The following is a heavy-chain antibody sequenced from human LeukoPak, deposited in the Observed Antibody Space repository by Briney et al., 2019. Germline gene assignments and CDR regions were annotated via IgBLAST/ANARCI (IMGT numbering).Heavy chain of an antibody. CDR2: INCITGDT. V-gene: IGHV1-2*06. J-gene: IGHJ4*02. CDR3: ARGPYGDYVDALDY. Sequence: GASVKVSCKASGYTFTDYYIHWVRQAPRQGLEWMGRINCITGDTRSAQKFQGRVTMTRDTSISTAYMQLSSLRSDDTAVYYCARGPYGDYVDALDYWGQGTLVTVSS. D-gene: IGHD4-17*01. CDR1: GYTFTDYY.